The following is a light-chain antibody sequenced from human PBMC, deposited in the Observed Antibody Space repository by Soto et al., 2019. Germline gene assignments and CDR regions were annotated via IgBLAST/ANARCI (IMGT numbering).Light chain of an antibody. V-gene: IGKV1-17*03. CDR2: TAS. Sequence: DTQMTQSPSAMSASVGDRVTITCRASQGISVYLAWYQQKPGKVPKRLIYTASSLQSGVPSRFSGSGYGTEYTLTINNLQPEDFATYYCLQHNDYPPTFGPGPKVEIK. CDR1: QGISVY. CDR3: LQHNDYPPT. J-gene: IGKJ3*01.